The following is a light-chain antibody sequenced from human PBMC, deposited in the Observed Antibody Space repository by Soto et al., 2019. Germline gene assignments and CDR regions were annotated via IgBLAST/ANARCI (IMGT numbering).Light chain of an antibody. CDR3: QSYDSSLSGSV. J-gene: IGLJ1*01. CDR1: SSDIGQTT. Sequence: QSVLTQPPSASGTPGQTIAISCSGSSSDIGQTTVNWYQQIPGAAPKLLIYDNHQRPSGVPDRFSGSKSGASAFLAISGLQSEDEADYYCQSYDSSLSGSVFGTGTKLTVL. CDR2: DNH. V-gene: IGLV1-44*01.